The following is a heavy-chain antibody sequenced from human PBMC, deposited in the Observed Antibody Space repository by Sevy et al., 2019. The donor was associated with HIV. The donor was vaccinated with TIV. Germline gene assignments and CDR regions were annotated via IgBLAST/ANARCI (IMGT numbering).Heavy chain of an antibody. V-gene: IGHV4-59*08. CDR3: AGENAWGRGYS. D-gene: IGHD1-26*01. CDR1: GGSITSLY. Sequence: SETLSLTCTVSGGSITSLYWNWIRQPPGKGLEWIANIYYNGHINYNPSLKSRVTLYLDTSKNQFSLRLGSVTAADTAMYYCAGENAWGRGYSWGQGTLVTVSS. CDR2: IYYNGHI. J-gene: IGHJ4*02.